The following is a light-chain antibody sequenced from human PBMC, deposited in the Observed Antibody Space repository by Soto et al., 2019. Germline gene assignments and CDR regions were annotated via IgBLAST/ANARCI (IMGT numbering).Light chain of an antibody. V-gene: IGKV4-1*01. CDR1: QSVLYSSNNKNY. CDR2: WAS. J-gene: IGKJ2*01. Sequence: DIVMTQSPDSLAVSLGERATINCKSSQSVLYSSNNKNYLAWYQQKPGQPPKLLIYWASTRESWVPDRFSGSGSGTDFTLAISSLQAQDVAVYYCQQYDSTRTFGQGTKREIK. CDR3: QQYDSTRT.